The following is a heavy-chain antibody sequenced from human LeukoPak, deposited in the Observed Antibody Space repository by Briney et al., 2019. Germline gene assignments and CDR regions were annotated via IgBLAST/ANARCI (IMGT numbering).Heavy chain of an antibody. V-gene: IGHV3-30*04. J-gene: IGHJ6*02. CDR2: ISYDGSNK. CDR3: ARVNEVGWFGELLYPHHYYGMDV. D-gene: IGHD3-10*01. Sequence: GGSLRLSCAASGFTFSSYAMHRVRQAPGKGLEWVAVISYDGSNKYYADSVKGRFTISRDNSKNTLYLQMNSLRAEDTAVYYCARVNEVGWFGELLYPHHYYGMDVWGQGTTVTVSS. CDR1: GFTFSSYA.